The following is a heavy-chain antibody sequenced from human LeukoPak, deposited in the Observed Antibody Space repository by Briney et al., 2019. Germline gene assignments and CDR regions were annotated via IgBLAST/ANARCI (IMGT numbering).Heavy chain of an antibody. D-gene: IGHD2-2*01. J-gene: IGHJ6*02. Sequence: QAGGSLRLSCAASGFTFSSYAMSWVRQAPGKGLEWVSAISGSGGSTYYADSVKGRFTISRDNSKNTLYLQMNSLRAEDTAVYYCAKGVSVPAAMSIYYYYYYGMDVWGQGTTVTVSS. CDR2: ISGSGGST. CDR3: AKGVSVPAAMSIYYYYYYGMDV. V-gene: IGHV3-23*01. CDR1: GFTFSSYA.